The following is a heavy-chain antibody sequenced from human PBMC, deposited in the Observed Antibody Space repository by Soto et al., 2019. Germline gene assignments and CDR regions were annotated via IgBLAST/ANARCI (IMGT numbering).Heavy chain of an antibody. D-gene: IGHD6-19*01. CDR1: GGSISSSSYY. V-gene: IGHV4-39*01. CDR3: ARLFEVAGQQTNWFYP. CDR2: IYYSGST. J-gene: IGHJ5*02. Sequence: QLQLQESGPGLVKPSETLSLTCTVSGGSISSSSYYWGWIRQPPGKGLEWIESIYYSGSTYYNPSLKSRVTISVDTSKSQFSLNLSSVAAADTAVYYCARLFEVAGQQTNWFYPWGQGTLVTVSS.